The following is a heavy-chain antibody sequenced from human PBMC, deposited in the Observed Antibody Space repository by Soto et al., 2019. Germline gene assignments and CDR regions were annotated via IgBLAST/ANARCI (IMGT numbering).Heavy chain of an antibody. Sequence: ASVKVSCKVSGYTLTELSMHWVRQAPGKGLEWMGGFDPEDGETIYAQKFQGRVTMTEDTSTDTAYMELSSLRSEDTAVYYCATWAYYDFWSGYLFDYWRQRTLVTVSS. V-gene: IGHV1-24*01. CDR3: ATWAYYDFWSGYLFDY. J-gene: IGHJ4*02. CDR2: FDPEDGET. CDR1: GYTLTELS. D-gene: IGHD3-3*01.